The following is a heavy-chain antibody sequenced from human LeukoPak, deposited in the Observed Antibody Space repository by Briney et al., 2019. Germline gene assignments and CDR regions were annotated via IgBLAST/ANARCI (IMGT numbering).Heavy chain of an antibody. Sequence: PSETLSLTCAVYSGSISNNYWTWIRQPPGKGLEWLGEINQSGSTNYNPSLKSRVTISVDTSNNQFSLKLTSVTAADTAVYYCAKSGGYGLIDYWGQGTLVTVSS. CDR1: SGSISNNY. CDR2: INQSGST. D-gene: IGHD1-26*01. CDR3: AKSGGYGLIDY. J-gene: IGHJ4*02. V-gene: IGHV4-34*01.